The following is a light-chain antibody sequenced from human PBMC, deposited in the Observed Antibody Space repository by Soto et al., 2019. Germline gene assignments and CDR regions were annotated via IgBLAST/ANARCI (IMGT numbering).Light chain of an antibody. CDR3: QQYGTSPRT. J-gene: IGKJ1*01. CDR2: DAS. CDR1: QSVSSY. V-gene: IGKV3-11*01. Sequence: EIVLTQSPATLSLSPGERATLSCRASQSVSSYLAWYQQKPGQAPRLLIYDASNRATGIPARFSGSGSGTDFTLTIVRLEPEDFAVYYCQQYGTSPRTFGQGTKVDIK.